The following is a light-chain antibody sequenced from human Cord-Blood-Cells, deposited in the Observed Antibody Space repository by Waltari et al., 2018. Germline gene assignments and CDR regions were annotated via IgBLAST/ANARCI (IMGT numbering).Light chain of an antibody. V-gene: IGKV3-15*01. J-gene: IGKJ4*01. CDR1: QSVSSN. CDR2: CAS. CDR3: QQYNNWPHLT. Sequence: EIVMTQSPATLSVSPGERATLSCRASQSVSSNLAWYQQKPGQAPRLLIYCASTRATGIPARFSGSGSGTEFTLTISSLQSEDFAVYYCQQYNNWPHLTFGGGTKVEIK.